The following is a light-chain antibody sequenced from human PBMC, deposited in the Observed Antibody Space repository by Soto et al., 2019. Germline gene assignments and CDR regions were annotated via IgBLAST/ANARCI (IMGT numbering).Light chain of an antibody. V-gene: IGLV2-8*01. CDR3: TSYVGNDIWV. CDR1: SSDVGAYKY. J-gene: IGLJ3*02. CDR2: EVT. Sequence: QSARTQPPSASGSPGQSVTRSGTGTSSDVGAYKYVSWYQQYPGKAPKLMIYEVTKRPSGVPDRFSGSKSGNTASLTVSGLQAEDEADYYCTSYVGNDIWVFGGATKLTVL.